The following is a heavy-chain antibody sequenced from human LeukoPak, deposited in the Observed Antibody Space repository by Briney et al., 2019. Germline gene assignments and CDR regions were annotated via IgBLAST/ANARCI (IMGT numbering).Heavy chain of an antibody. D-gene: IGHD3-10*01. CDR1: GYTFTSYY. CDR3: ARDQRSRGYYGSGSYYNAVGY. V-gene: IGHV1-46*01. CDR2: INPSGGST. Sequence: ASVKVSCKASGYTFTSYYMHWVRQAPGQGLEWMGIINPSGGSTSYAQKFQGRVTMTRDTSTSTVYMELSSLRSEDTAMYYCARDQRSRGYYGSGSYYNAVGYWGQGTLVTVSS. J-gene: IGHJ4*02.